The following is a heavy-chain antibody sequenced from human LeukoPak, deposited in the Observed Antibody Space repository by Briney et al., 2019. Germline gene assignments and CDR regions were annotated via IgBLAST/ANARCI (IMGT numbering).Heavy chain of an antibody. CDR3: ARGHDSGAFDI. Sequence: SSETLSLTCAVYGGSFSGYYWSWIRQPPGKGLEWIGEINHSGSTNYNPSLKSRVTISVDTSKNQFSLKLSSVTAADTAVYYCARGHDSGAFDIWGQGTMVTVSS. CDR1: GGSFSGYY. V-gene: IGHV4-34*01. D-gene: IGHD3-3*01. J-gene: IGHJ3*02. CDR2: INHSGST.